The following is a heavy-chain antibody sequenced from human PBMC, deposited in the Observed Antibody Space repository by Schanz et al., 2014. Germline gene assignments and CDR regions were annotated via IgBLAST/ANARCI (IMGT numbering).Heavy chain of an antibody. J-gene: IGHJ4*02. CDR1: NYIFTKYY. CDR3: ARDGEAAAGCDY. Sequence: QVQLVQSGAEVKKPGASVKLSCKASNYIFTKYYIHCVRQAPGQGLEWMGLINPSGGSTSYAQKFQGRVTMTRDTSTSTVYMELSSLRSEDTAVYYCARDGEAAAGCDYWGQGTLVNVSS. V-gene: IGHV1-46*03. CDR2: INPSGGST. D-gene: IGHD6-13*01.